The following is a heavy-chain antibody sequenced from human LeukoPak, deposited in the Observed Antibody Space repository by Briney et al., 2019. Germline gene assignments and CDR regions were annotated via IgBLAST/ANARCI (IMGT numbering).Heavy chain of an antibody. D-gene: IGHD3-22*01. CDR3: ARDLMGYDSSGYRGPVTGVHY. Sequence: GASVKVSCKTSGYTFTGYYMHWVRQAPGQGLEWMGWINPNSGGTNYAQKFQGRVTMTRDTSISTAYMELSRLRSDDTAVYYCARDLMGYDSSGYRGPVTGVHYWGQGTLVTVSS. CDR1: GYTFTGYY. V-gene: IGHV1-2*02. J-gene: IGHJ4*02. CDR2: INPNSGGT.